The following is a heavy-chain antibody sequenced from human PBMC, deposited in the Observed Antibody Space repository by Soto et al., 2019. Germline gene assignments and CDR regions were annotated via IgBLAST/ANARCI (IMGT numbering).Heavy chain of an antibody. Sequence: GGSLRLSCAASGFTFSSYAMSWVRQAPGKGVEWVSAISGSGGSTYYADSVKGRFTISRDNSKNTLYLQMNSLRAEDTAVYYCAKGAAGYDSSGYYPDYWGQGTLVTVSS. D-gene: IGHD3-22*01. CDR2: ISGSGGST. J-gene: IGHJ4*02. CDR3: AKGAAGYDSSGYYPDY. CDR1: GFTFSSYA. V-gene: IGHV3-23*01.